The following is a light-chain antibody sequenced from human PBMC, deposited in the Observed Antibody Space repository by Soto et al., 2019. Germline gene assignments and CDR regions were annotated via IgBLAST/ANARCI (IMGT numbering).Light chain of an antibody. CDR1: QSVGIY. CDR3: QYRNTWPPA. J-gene: IGKJ5*01. Sequence: EIVLTQSPATLSLSPGERATLSCRASQSVGIYLGWYQQRPGQAPRLLIYDASNRAAGIPGRFSGSGSGTDFTLTIHSLEPEDFAVYYCQYRNTWPPAFGQGTRLEIK. CDR2: DAS. V-gene: IGKV3-11*01.